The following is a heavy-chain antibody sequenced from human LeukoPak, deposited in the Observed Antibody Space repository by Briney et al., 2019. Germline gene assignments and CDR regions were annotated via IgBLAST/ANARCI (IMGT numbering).Heavy chain of an antibody. Sequence: SETLSLTCTVSGGSISSYYWSWIRQPPGKGLEWIGYIYYSGSTNYNPSLKSRVTISVDTSKNQFSLKLSSVTAADTAVYYCARQRRGYSSGWFFGFDYWGQGTLVTVSS. CDR3: ARQRRGYSSGWFFGFDY. CDR1: GGSISSYY. V-gene: IGHV4-59*01. J-gene: IGHJ4*02. CDR2: IYYSGST. D-gene: IGHD6-19*01.